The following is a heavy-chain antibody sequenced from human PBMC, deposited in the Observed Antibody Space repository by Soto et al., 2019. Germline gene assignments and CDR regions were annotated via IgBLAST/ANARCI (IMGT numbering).Heavy chain of an antibody. CDR1: RYTFTSYG. CDR2: ISAYNGNT. CDR3: ARDKITAILDY. Sequence: GASVKVSCKASRYTFTSYGISSVRQAPGQGLEWMGWISAYNGNTNYAQKFQGRVTITRDTSASTAYMELSSLRSEDTGVYYCARDKITAILDYWGQGTLVTVS. J-gene: IGHJ4*02. V-gene: IGHV1-18*01. D-gene: IGHD1-20*01.